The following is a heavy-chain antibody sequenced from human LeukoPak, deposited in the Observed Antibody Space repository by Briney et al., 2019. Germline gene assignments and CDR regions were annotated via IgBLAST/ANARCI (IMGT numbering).Heavy chain of an antibody. Sequence: ASVKVSCKASGYTFTGYYMHWVRQAPGQGLEWMGWINPNSGGTNYAQKFQGRVTMTRDTSISTAYMELSRLRSDDTAVYYCARPAGHNPWHYYYMDVWGKGTTVTVSS. CDR3: ARPAGHNPWHYYYMDV. J-gene: IGHJ6*03. V-gene: IGHV1-2*02. CDR1: GYTFTGYY. D-gene: IGHD1-14*01. CDR2: INPNSGGT.